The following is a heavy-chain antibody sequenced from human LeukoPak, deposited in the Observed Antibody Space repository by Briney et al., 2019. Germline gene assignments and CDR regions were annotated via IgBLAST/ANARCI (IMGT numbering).Heavy chain of an antibody. CDR1: RFTFSSYW. Sequence: GGSLRLSCAASRFTFSSYWMHWVRQAPGKGLVWVSHIDSDGSSTTYADSVKGRFTVSRDNAKNTLYLQMSSLRAEDTAVYYCARSIAAPDYWGQGTLVTVSS. V-gene: IGHV3-74*01. CDR2: IDSDGSST. J-gene: IGHJ4*02. D-gene: IGHD6-6*01. CDR3: ARSIAAPDY.